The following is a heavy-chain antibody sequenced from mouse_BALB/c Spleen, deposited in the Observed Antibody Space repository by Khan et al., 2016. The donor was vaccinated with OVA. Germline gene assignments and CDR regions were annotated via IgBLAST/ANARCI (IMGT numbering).Heavy chain of an antibody. Sequence: QIQLVQSGPELKKPGETVKISCKASGYTFTNYGMNWVKQAPGTGLKWMGWINTYTGEPTYADDFKGRFAFSLKTSASTAYLQHNNLKNEDTATYFCARSNGNYWFAYWGQGTLVTVSA. J-gene: IGHJ3*01. V-gene: IGHV9-3-1*01. D-gene: IGHD2-1*01. CDR3: ARSNGNYWFAY. CDR1: GYTFTNYG. CDR2: INTYTGEP.